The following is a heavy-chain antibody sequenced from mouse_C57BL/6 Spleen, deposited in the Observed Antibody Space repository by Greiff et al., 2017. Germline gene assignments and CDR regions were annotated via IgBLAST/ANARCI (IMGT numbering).Heavy chain of an antibody. D-gene: IGHD2-4*01. CDR2: IYPRGGNT. CDR3: AREADDYGGWSWFAY. J-gene: IGHJ3*01. CDR1: GYTFTSYG. V-gene: IGHV1-81*01. Sequence: QVQLKESGAELARPGASVKLSCKASGYTFTSYGISWVKQRTGQGLEWIGEIYPRGGNTYYNEKFKGKATLTAAKSSSTAYMELRSLTSEDSAVYFCAREADDYGGWSWFAYWGQGTLVTVSA.